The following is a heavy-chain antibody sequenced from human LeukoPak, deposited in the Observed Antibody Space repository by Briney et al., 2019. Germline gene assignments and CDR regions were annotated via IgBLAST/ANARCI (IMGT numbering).Heavy chain of an antibody. J-gene: IGHJ4*02. CDR2: IYDSGST. V-gene: IGHV4-39*07. CDR3: ARVTVRTRYFDY. Sequence: SETLSLTCTVSGGSIRSSYYYWGWIRQPPGKGLEWIGSIYDSGSTNYNPSLKSRVTISVDTSKNQFSLKLSSVTAADTAVYYCARVTVRTRYFDYWGQGTLVTVSS. CDR1: GGSIRSSYYY. D-gene: IGHD3-22*01.